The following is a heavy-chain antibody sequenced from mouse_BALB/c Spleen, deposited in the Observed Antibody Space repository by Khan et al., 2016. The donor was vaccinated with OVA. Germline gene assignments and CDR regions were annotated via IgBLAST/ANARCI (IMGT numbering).Heavy chain of an antibody. CDR1: GFTFSTYG. J-gene: IGHJ4*01. V-gene: IGHV5-6*01. Sequence: EVQLVESGGDLVKPGGSLKLSCAASGFTFSTYGMSWVRQTPDKRLEWVATISSGGTYTYYPDSVKGRFTIYRDNAKNTLYLQLSSLRSEDTAMYYCARHWVGVMDYWGQGTSVTVSS. CDR3: ARHWVGVMDY. D-gene: IGHD1-1*01. CDR2: ISSGGTYT.